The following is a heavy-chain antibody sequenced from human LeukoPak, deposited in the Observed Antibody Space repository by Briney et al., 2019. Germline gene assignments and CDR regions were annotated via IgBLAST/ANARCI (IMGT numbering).Heavy chain of an antibody. V-gene: IGHV3-30*02. CDR1: GFTFISYG. D-gene: IGHD2-2*01. CDR2: IRYDGSNK. Sequence: GGSLRLSCAASGFTFISYGMHWVRQAPGKGLEWVAFIRYDGSNKYYADSVKGRFTISRDNSKNTLYLQMNSLRAEDTAVYYCARGYCSSTSCYYFDYWGQGTLVTVSS. CDR3: ARGYCSSTSCYYFDY. J-gene: IGHJ4*02.